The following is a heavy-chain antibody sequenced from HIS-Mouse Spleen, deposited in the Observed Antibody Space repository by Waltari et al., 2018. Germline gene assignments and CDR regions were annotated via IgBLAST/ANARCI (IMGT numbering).Heavy chain of an antibody. CDR1: GGSISSSSYY. CDR3: AREIPYSSSWYDWYFDL. Sequence: QLQLQESGPGLVKPSETLSLTCTVSGGSISSSSYYWGWIRQPPGKGLEGIGSIYYSGSTHYNPSLKSRVTISVDTSKNQFSLKLSSVTAADTAVYYCAREIPYSSSWYDWYFDLWGRGTLVTVSS. D-gene: IGHD6-13*01. V-gene: IGHV4-39*07. CDR2: IYYSGST. J-gene: IGHJ2*01.